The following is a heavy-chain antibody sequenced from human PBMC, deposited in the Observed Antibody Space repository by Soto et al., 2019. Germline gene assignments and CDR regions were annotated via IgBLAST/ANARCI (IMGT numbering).Heavy chain of an antibody. J-gene: IGHJ4*02. Sequence: SETLSLTCTVSGGSIRSYYWSWIRQPPGKGLEWIGYIYYSGSTKYNPSLKSRVTISVDSSKNQFSLKLSSVTAADTAVYYCARGYDSSGYLLGYWGQGTLVTVS. CDR1: GGSIRSYY. D-gene: IGHD3-22*01. V-gene: IGHV4-59*12. CDR3: ARGYDSSGYLLGY. CDR2: IYYSGST.